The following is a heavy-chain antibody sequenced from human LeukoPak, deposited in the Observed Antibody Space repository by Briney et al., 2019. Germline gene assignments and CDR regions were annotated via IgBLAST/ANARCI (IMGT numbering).Heavy chain of an antibody. D-gene: IGHD6-19*01. Sequence: GASVKVSCKASGYTFTSYAMHWVRQAPGQRLEWMGWINAGNGNTKYSQKFQGRVTITRDTSASTAYVELRSLRSDDTAVYYCARTSSGWDFDYWGQGTLVTVSS. CDR2: INAGNGNT. J-gene: IGHJ4*02. CDR3: ARTSSGWDFDY. V-gene: IGHV1-3*01. CDR1: GYTFTSYA.